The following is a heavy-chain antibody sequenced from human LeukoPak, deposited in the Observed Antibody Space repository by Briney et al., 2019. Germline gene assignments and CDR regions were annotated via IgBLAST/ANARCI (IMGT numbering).Heavy chain of an antibody. CDR1: GFTFSSYG. CDR3: AKDIAVAGEYYFDY. Sequence: GGSLRLSCAASGFTFSSYGMSWVRQAPGKGLEWVAFIRYDGSNKYYADSVKGRFTISRDNSKNTLYLQMNSLRAEDTAVYYCAKDIAVAGEYYFDYWGQGTLVTVSS. D-gene: IGHD6-19*01. V-gene: IGHV3-30*02. CDR2: IRYDGSNK. J-gene: IGHJ4*02.